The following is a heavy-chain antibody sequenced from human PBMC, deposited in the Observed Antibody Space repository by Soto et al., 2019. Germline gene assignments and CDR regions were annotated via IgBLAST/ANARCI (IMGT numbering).Heavy chain of an antibody. CDR3: ARDDYGDYSLFYYYYYGMDV. Sequence: ASVKVSCKASGYTFTSYGISWVRQAPGQGLEWMGWISAYNGNTNYAQKLQGRVTMTTDTSTSTAYMELRSLRSDDTAVYYCARDDYGDYSLFYYYYYGMDVWGQGTTVTVSS. CDR2: ISAYNGNT. J-gene: IGHJ6*02. V-gene: IGHV1-18*01. CDR1: GYTFTSYG. D-gene: IGHD4-17*01.